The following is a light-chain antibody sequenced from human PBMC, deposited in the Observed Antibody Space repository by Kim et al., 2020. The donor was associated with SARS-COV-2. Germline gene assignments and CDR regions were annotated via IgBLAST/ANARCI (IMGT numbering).Light chain of an antibody. CDR2: QDS. J-gene: IGLJ2*01. CDR1: KLGDKY. V-gene: IGLV3-1*01. Sequence: SVSPGKTASITYSGDKLGDKYACWYQQKPGQSPVLVIYQDSKRPSGIPERFSGSNSGNTATLTISGTQAMDEADYYCQAWDSSTVVFGGGTQLTVL. CDR3: QAWDSSTVV.